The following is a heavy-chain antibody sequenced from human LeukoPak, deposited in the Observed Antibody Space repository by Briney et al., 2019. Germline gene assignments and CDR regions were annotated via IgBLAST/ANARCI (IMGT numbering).Heavy chain of an antibody. V-gene: IGHV4-39*01. J-gene: IGHJ4*02. CDR3: ARLYDSSGYYYSYYFDY. D-gene: IGHD3-22*01. CDR1: GDSISSSSYY. Sequence: SETLSLTCTVSGDSISSSSYYWGWIRQPQGKGLEWIGSIYYSGSTYYNPSLKSRVTISVDTSKNQFSLKLSSVTAADTTVYYCARLYDSSGYYYSYYFDYWGQGTLVTVSS. CDR2: IYYSGST.